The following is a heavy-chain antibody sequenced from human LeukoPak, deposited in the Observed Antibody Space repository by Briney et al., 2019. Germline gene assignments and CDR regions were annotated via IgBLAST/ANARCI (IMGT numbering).Heavy chain of an antibody. D-gene: IGHD4-23*01. CDR2: IKSKIDGGTA. J-gene: IGHJ4*02. CDR3: IRWEFPGGH. CDR1: GFTFSNAW. V-gene: IGHV3-15*01. Sequence: GGSLRLSCAASGFTFSNAWMSXXXXXPGXXXXWVGRIKSKIDGGTADYAAPVKGXXXMXRDDXKNTLYLQMNSLKSEDTAVYYCIRWEFPGGHWGQGTLVTVSS.